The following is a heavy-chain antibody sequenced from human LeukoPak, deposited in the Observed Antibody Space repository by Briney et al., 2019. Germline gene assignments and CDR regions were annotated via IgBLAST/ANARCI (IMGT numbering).Heavy chain of an antibody. Sequence: GGSLRLSCAASGFTFSSYGMHWVRQAPGKGLEWVSVIYSGDSTYYADSVKGRFSISRDNSKNTVYLQMNSLRAEDAAVYYCARGGYGEYVQAFDIWGQGTMVTVSS. V-gene: IGHV3-53*01. CDR1: GFTFSSYG. D-gene: IGHD4-17*01. J-gene: IGHJ3*02. CDR2: IYSGDST. CDR3: ARGGYGEYVQAFDI.